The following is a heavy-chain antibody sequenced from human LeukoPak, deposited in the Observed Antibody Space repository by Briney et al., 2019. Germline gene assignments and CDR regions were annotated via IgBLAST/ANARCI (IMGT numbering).Heavy chain of an antibody. CDR1: GFTFSSYG. D-gene: IGHD3-22*01. J-gene: IGHJ4*02. V-gene: IGHV3-23*01. CDR3: AKTLGSGYHYYFDY. Sequence: HTGGSLRLSCAASGFTFSSYGMSWVRQAPGKGLEWVSAFSGSGGSTYYADSVKGRFTISRDNSRNTLYLQMNSLRAEDTAVYYCAKTLGSGYHYYFDYWGQGTLVTVSS. CDR2: FSGSGGST.